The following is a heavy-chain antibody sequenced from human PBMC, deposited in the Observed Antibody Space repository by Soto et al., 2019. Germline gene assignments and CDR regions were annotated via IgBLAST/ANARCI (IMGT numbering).Heavy chain of an antibody. CDR1: GYTFTNYA. Sequence: SVKVSCKASGYTFTNYAMHWVRQAPGQRLEWMGWINAGNGNTEYSQNFQGRVTISRDTSASTAYMELRADDTAVYYCAKEAGGGTAMVTSSFDYWGQGTLVTVSS. CDR2: INAGNGNT. V-gene: IGHV1-3*01. CDR3: AKEAGGGTAMVTSSFDY. D-gene: IGHD5-18*01. J-gene: IGHJ4*02.